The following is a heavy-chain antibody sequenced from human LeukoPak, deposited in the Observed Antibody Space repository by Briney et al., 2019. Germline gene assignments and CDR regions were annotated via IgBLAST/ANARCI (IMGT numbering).Heavy chain of an antibody. J-gene: IGHJ6*03. D-gene: IGHD2-2*01. V-gene: IGHV1-69*05. CDR1: GGTFSSYA. Sequence: GASVKVSCKASGGTFSSYAISWVRQAPGQGLEWMGGIIPIFGTANYAQKFQGRVTITTDESTSTAYMELSSLRSEDTAVYYCARVSEVPAATRPYYYMDVWGKGTTVTVSS. CDR2: IIPIFGTA. CDR3: ARVSEVPAATRPYYYMDV.